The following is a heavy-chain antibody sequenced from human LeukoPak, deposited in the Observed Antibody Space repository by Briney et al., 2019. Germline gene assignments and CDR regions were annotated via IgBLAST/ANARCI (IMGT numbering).Heavy chain of an antibody. D-gene: IGHD6-13*01. CDR3: ARDHETYSSSWSPLYYFDY. CDR1: GFTFSDYY. CDR2: ISSSGSTI. V-gene: IGHV3-11*01. Sequence: IPGGSLRLFCAASGFTFSDYYMSWIRQAPGKGLEWVSYISSSGSTIYYADSVKGRFTISRDNAKNSLYLQMNSLRAEDTAVYYCARDHETYSSSWSPLYYFDYWGQGTLVTVSS. J-gene: IGHJ4*02.